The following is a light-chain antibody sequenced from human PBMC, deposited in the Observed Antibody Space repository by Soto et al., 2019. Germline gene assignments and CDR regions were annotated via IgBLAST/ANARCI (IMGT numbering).Light chain of an antibody. CDR2: DAS. V-gene: IGKV3-11*01. CDR3: QQRSNWPG. Sequence: EIVLTQSPATLSLSPGERATLSCRASQSVSSYLAWYQQKPGQAPRLLIYDASNRATGIPARFSGSASGTDFTLTISSLEPEDFAVYYCQQRSNWPGFGGGTKVEIE. CDR1: QSVSSY. J-gene: IGKJ4*02.